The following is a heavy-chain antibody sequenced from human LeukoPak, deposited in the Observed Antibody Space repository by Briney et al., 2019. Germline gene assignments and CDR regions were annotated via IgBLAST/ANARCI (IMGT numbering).Heavy chain of an antibody. D-gene: IGHD6-19*01. CDR1: GFTFSSCD. CDR3: AKRRNSSGWDLDY. V-gene: IGHV3-30*02. Sequence: PGGSLRLSCAPSGFTFSSCDMHWVRQAPGKGLEWLALILSDGSTKYYADSVKGRLTISRDNSKNTLYLQMNSLRAEDTAVYYCAKRRNSSGWDLDYWGQGTLVTVSS. J-gene: IGHJ4*02. CDR2: ILSDGSTK.